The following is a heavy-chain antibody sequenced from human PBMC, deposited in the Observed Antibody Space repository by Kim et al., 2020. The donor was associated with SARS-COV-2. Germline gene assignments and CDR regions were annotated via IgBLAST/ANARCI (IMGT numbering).Heavy chain of an antibody. CDR3: ATTPIEDYDSSGHDY. CDR1: GFTFSSYA. D-gene: IGHD3-22*01. V-gene: IGHV3-23*01. J-gene: IGHJ4*02. CDR2: ISGSGGST. Sequence: GGSLRLSCAASGFTFSSYAMSWVRQAPGKGLEWVSAISGSGGSTYYADSVKGRFTISRDNSKNTLYLQMNSLRAEDTAVYYCATTPIEDYDSSGHDYWGQGTLVTVSS.